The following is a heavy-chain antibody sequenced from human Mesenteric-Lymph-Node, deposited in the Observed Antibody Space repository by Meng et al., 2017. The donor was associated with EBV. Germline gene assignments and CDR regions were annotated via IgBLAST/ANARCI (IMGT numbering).Heavy chain of an antibody. CDR1: GDSVPSSRAA. V-gene: IGHV6-1*01. J-gene: IGHJ2*01. Sequence: QVQLQQSGPGLVKPSQTPLTTCVISGDSVPSSRAAWTWIRQSPSRGLEWLGRTYYRSKWYNDYAVFVKSRITINPDTSKNQFSLQLNPVTPEDTAVYYCARGATSVFDLWGRGTMVTVYS. CDR2: TYYRSKWYN. CDR3: ARGATSVFDL.